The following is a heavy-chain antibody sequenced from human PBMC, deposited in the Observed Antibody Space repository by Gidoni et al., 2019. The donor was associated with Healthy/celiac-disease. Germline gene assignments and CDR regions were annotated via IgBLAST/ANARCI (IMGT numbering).Heavy chain of an antibody. J-gene: IGHJ6*02. CDR2: SNHSGST. CDR3: ARGLGRARSYYKGDYYGMDV. Sequence: QVQLQQWGAGLLKPSDTLSLTCAVYGGSFSIYYWSWIRQPPGKGLEWIGESNHSGSTNYNPSLKSRVTISVDTSKNQFSLKLSSVTAADTAVYYCARGLGRARSYYKGDYYGMDVWGQGTTVTVSS. V-gene: IGHV4-34*01. CDR1: GGSFSIYY. D-gene: IGHD3-10*01.